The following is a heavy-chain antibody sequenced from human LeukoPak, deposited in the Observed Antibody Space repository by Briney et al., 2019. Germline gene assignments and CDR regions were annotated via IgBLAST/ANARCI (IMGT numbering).Heavy chain of an antibody. D-gene: IGHD3-10*01. J-gene: IGHJ4*02. CDR1: GFTFSTYA. CDR3: ARDPGYGLGVDYGDY. V-gene: IGHV3-30*07. Sequence: GRSLRLSCAASGFTFSTYAMHWVRQAPGKGLEWAAVISYDGSNKYYADSVKGRFTISRDSSKNTVFLQMDSLRAEDTAVYYCARDPGYGLGVDYGDYWGQGTLVTVSS. CDR2: ISYDGSNK.